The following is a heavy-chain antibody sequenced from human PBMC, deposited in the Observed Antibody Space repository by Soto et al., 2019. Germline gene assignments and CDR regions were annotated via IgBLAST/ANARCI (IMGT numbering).Heavy chain of an antibody. D-gene: IGHD3-10*01. Sequence: GGSLRLSCAASGFTFSSYAMSWVRQAPGKGLEWVSAISGSGGSTYYADSVKGRFTISRDNSKNTLYLQMNSLRAEDTAVYYFAKVARNRNYYGSGSYFDYFDYWGQGTLVTVSS. V-gene: IGHV3-23*01. J-gene: IGHJ4*02. CDR3: AKVARNRNYYGSGSYFDYFDY. CDR1: GFTFSSYA. CDR2: ISGSGGST.